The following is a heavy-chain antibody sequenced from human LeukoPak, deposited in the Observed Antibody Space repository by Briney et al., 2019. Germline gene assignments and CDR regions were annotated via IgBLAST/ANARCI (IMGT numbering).Heavy chain of an antibody. CDR1: GGSISSYH. Sequence: SETLSLTCTVSGGSISSYHWSWIRQPPGKGLEWIGYIYYSGSTNYNPSLKSRVTISVDTSKNQFSLKLSSVTAADTAVYYCAREAIEGYFDYWGQGTLVTVSS. CDR2: IYYSGST. D-gene: IGHD3-22*01. J-gene: IGHJ4*02. V-gene: IGHV4-59*01. CDR3: AREAIEGYFDY.